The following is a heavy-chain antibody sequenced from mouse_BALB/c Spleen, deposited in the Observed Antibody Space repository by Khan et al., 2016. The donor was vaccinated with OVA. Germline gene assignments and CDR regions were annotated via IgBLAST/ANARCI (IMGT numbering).Heavy chain of an antibody. D-gene: IGHD2-10*01. CDR3: ARAYYGNYREAMDY. V-gene: IGHV2-6-7*01. Sequence: QVQLKESGPGLVAPSQSPSITCTVSGFSLTGYGVNWVRQPPGKGLEWLGMIWGDGSTDYNSVLKSRLSISKDNSKSQVFLKMNSLQTDDTARYYCARAYYGNYREAMDYWGQGTSVTVSA. CDR1: GFSLTGYG. CDR2: IWGDGST. J-gene: IGHJ4*01.